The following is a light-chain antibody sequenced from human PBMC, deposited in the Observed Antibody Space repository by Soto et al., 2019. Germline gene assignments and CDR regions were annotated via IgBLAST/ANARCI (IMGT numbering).Light chain of an antibody. V-gene: IGKV3-20*01. CDR3: QQYGSSPT. CDR2: GAS. Sequence: EIVLTQSPGTLSLSPGERATLSCRASQSVRTNYLAWYQQKPGQAPRLLIYGASSRATGIPDRFSGSRSGTDFTLTISRLEPEDFVVYYCQQYGSSPTFGQGTKVDI. J-gene: IGKJ1*01. CDR1: QSVRTNY.